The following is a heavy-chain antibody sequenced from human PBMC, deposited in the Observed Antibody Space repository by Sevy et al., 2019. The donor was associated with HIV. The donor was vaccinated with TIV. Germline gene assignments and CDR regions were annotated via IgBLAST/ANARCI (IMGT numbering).Heavy chain of an antibody. CDR1: GGSISSGDYY. CDR3: ASLLYGSGSYRGYFYYGMDV. Sequence: SETLSLTCTVSGGSISSGDYYWSWIRQPPGKGLEWIGYIYYSGSTYYNPSLKSRVTISVDTSKNQFSLKLSSVTAADTAVYYCASLLYGSGSYRGYFYYGMDVWGQRTTVTDSS. CDR2: IYYSGST. D-gene: IGHD3-10*01. V-gene: IGHV4-30-4*01. J-gene: IGHJ6*02.